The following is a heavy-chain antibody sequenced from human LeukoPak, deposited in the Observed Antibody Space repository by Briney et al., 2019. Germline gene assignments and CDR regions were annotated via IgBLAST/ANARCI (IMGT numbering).Heavy chain of an antibody. CDR1: GYTLTGYY. Sequence: ASVKVSCKASGYTLTGYYMHWVRQAPGQGLEWMGWINPNSGGTNYAQKFQGRVTMTRDTSISTAYMELSRLRSDDTAVYYCARDPPRYQLLSSPLPFDYWGQGTLVTVSS. CDR2: INPNSGGT. CDR3: ARDPPRYQLLSSPLPFDY. D-gene: IGHD2-2*01. J-gene: IGHJ4*02. V-gene: IGHV1-2*02.